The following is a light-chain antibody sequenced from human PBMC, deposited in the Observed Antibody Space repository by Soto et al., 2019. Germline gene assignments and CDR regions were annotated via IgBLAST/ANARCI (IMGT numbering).Light chain of an antibody. V-gene: IGKV3-11*01. CDR1: QSVSSY. J-gene: IGKJ5*01. CDR2: DAS. CDR3: QQRSNWPIT. Sequence: EIVLTQSPATLSLSPGERATLSCRASQSVSSYLDWYQQKPGQAHRLLIYDASNRATGIPARFSGSGSGTDFTLTISSLEPEDFAVYYCQQRSNWPITFGQGTRLE.